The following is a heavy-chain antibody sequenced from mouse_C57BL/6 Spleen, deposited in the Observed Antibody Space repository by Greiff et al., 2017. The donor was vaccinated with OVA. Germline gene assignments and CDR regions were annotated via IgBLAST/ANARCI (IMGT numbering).Heavy chain of an antibody. D-gene: IGHD2-4*01. CDR3: ARWNDYAY. V-gene: IGHV1-81*01. J-gene: IGHJ3*01. Sequence: VQLQESGAELARPGASVKLSCKASGYTFTSYGISWVKQRTGQGLEWIGEIYPRSGNTYYNEKFKGKATLTADKSSSTAYMELRSLTSEDSAVYFCARWNDYAYWGQGTLVTVSA. CDR1: GYTFTSYG. CDR2: IYPRSGNT.